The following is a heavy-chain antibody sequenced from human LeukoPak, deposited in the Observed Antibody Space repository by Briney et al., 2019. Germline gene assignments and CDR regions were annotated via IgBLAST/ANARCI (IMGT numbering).Heavy chain of an antibody. V-gene: IGHV4-4*07. CDR1: GDSFGTYY. CDR2: ISPTGST. D-gene: IGHD1-26*01. CDR3: ARGRTEATAGNYQFDP. Sequence: SETLSLTCAVSGDSFGTYYWSWIRQPAGKGLQWIGRISPTGSTNYNPSLDRRVTIPLDKAKTQFSLKLTSVAAADTAVYYCARGRTEATAGNYQFDPWGQGILVTVSS. J-gene: IGHJ5*02.